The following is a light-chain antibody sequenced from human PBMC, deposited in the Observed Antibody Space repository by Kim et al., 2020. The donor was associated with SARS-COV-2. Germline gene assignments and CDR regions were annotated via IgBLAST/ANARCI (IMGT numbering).Light chain of an antibody. CDR3: QQYYSTPWT. CDR2: WAS. V-gene: IGKV4-1*01. Sequence: ATINYRSSQSVLYSSNNKYYLAWYQQKPGQPPKLLIYWASTRESGVPDRFSGSGSGTDFTLNLSSLQAEDVAVYYCQQYYSTPWTFGQGTKVDI. CDR1: QSVLYSSNNKYY. J-gene: IGKJ1*01.